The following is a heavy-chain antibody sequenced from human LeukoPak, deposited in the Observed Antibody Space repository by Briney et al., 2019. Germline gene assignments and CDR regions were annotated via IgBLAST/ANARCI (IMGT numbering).Heavy chain of an antibody. J-gene: IGHJ4*02. CDR2: INTNTGNP. D-gene: IGHD1-26*01. Sequence: ASVKVSCKASGYTFSSYAMNWVRQAPGQGPEWMGWINTNTGNPTYAQGFTGRFVFSLDTSVSTAYLQISSLEAADSAIYYCGRSPGWGVWGQGTLITVSS. CDR3: GRSPGWGV. CDR1: GYTFSSYA. V-gene: IGHV7-4-1*02.